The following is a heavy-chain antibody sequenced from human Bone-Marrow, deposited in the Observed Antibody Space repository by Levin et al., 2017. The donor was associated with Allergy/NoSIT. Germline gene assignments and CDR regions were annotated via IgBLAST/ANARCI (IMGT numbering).Heavy chain of an antibody. D-gene: IGHD3-3*01. CDR1: GFTLSDYY. CDR2: INKAGSTI. Sequence: PGGSLRLSCTASGFTLSDYYISWIRQPPGKGLEWVSYINKAGSTIYYADSVRGRFTISRDNAKESVYLQMNSLRADDTAVYYCARDGGIIDYWGQGTLVTVSS. V-gene: IGHV3-11*01. J-gene: IGHJ4*02. CDR3: ARDGGIIDY.